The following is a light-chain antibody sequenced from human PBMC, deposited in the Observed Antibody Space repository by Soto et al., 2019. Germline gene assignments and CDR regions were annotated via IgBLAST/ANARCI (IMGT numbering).Light chain of an antibody. Sequence: IVMTHSPATLSGSRGEIATLSCRASQSVSSKVAWYQQKPGQAPRLLIYDASTRATGIPARFSGRGSGTEFTLTISSLQSEDFAVYSCHQYHNWTFGQGTKVDIK. V-gene: IGKV3-15*01. CDR1: QSVSSK. CDR2: DAS. CDR3: HQYHNWT. J-gene: IGKJ1*01.